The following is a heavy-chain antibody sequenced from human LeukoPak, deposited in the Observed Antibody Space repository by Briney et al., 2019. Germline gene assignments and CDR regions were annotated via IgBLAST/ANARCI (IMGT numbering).Heavy chain of an antibody. CDR1: GGSIRSNSYS. CDR3: ARGILTGPIYAFDI. CDR2: IYYSGST. D-gene: IGHD3-9*01. V-gene: IGHV4-39*01. J-gene: IGHJ3*02. Sequence: SETLSLTCTVSGGSIRSNSYSWGWIRQPPGQGLEWIGSIYYSGSTYYNPSLESRVTISVDTSKNQFSLKLSSVTAADTAVYYCARGILTGPIYAFDIWGQGTMVTVSS.